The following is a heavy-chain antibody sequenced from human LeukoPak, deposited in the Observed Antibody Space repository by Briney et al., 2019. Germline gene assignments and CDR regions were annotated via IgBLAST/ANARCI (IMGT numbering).Heavy chain of an antibody. D-gene: IGHD3-10*01. CDR2: INPSGGST. CDR3: AIYYYGSGRGGSGYYFDY. Sequence: ASVKVSCKASGYTFGAYYMYWVRQDPGQGLEWMGIINPSGGSTSYAQKFQGRVTMTRDTSTSTVYMELSSLRSEDTAVYYCAIYYYGSGRGGSGYYFDYWGQGTLVTVSS. V-gene: IGHV1-46*01. CDR1: GYTFGAYY. J-gene: IGHJ4*02.